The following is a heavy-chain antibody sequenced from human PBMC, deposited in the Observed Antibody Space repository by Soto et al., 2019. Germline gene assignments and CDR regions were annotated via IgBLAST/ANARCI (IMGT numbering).Heavy chain of an antibody. J-gene: IGHJ6*02. Sequence: QVQLVQSGAEVKKPGASVKVSCKASGYTFTGYYMHWVRQAPGQGLEWMGWINPNSGGTNYAQKFQGWVTMTRDTSISTAYMELSRLRSVDTAVYYCARIRTKQDYYGMDVWGQGTTVTVSS. CDR1: GYTFTGYY. CDR3: ARIRTKQDYYGMDV. D-gene: IGHD2-2*01. CDR2: INPNSGGT. V-gene: IGHV1-2*04.